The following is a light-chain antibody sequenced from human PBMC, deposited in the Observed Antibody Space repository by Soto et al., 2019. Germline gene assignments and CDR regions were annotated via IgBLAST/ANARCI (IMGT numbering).Light chain of an antibody. Sequence: QSFLTQPASVSGSPGQSITISCTGTSSDVGGYNYVSWYQHHPGKAPKLLIYEVHKRPSEVSNRFSGSKSGNTASLTISGLQPEDEADYYCNSYTSRYTFVLGTGTKVTVL. CDR2: EVH. J-gene: IGLJ1*01. CDR1: SSDVGGYNY. CDR3: NSYTSRYTFV. V-gene: IGLV2-14*01.